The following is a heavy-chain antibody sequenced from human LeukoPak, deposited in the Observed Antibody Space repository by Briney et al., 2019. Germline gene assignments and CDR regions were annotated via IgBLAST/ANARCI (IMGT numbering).Heavy chain of an antibody. D-gene: IGHD3-22*01. CDR1: GFTFSNYS. CDR3: AKTYYYDSSGYSPEFDY. CDR2: ISGSGGST. Sequence: GGSLRLSCAASGFTFSNYSMNWVRQAPGKGLEWVSAISGSGGSTYYADSVKGRFTISRDNSKNTLYLQMNSLRAEDTAVYYCAKTYYYDSSGYSPEFDYWGQGTLVTVSS. V-gene: IGHV3-23*01. J-gene: IGHJ4*02.